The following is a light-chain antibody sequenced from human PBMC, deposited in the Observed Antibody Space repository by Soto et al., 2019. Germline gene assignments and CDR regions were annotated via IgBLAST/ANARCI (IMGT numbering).Light chain of an antibody. Sequence: EIVMTQSPDIMSVSPGDRATLSCRASERVGTNVAWFQQRPGQAPRLLIYGASTRVAGVPARFSGSGSETEFTLPISSLQSEDFAIYHCQQWVRWTFGQGTRLALK. V-gene: IGKV3-15*01. J-gene: IGKJ1*01. CDR1: ERVGTN. CDR3: QQWVRWT. CDR2: GAS.